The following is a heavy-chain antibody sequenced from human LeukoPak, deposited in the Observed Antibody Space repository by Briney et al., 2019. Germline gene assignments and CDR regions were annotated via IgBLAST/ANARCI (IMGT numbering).Heavy chain of an antibody. J-gene: IGHJ4*02. CDR2: IRYDGSNK. D-gene: IGHD2-2*01. Sequence: GGSLRLSCAASGFTFSSYGMHWVRQAPGKGLEWVAFIRYDGSNKYYADSVKGRFTISRDNSKNTLYLQMNSLRAEDTAVYYCAKDRATGVYQLLWYFDYWGQGTLVTVSS. CDR3: AKDRATGVYQLLWYFDY. V-gene: IGHV3-30*02. CDR1: GFTFSSYG.